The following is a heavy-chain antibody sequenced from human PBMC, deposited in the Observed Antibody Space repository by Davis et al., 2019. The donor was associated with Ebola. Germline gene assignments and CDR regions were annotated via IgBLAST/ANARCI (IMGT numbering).Heavy chain of an antibody. J-gene: IGHJ6*02. CDR1: GYSFTSYW. CDR3: ASNPYYYYGMDV. V-gene: IGHV5-10-1*01. Sequence: GGSLKISCKGSGYSFTSYWISWVRQLPGKGLEWRGRLDPSDSYTIYSPSFQGHVTISADKSISTAYLQWSSLKASDTAMYYCASNPYYYYGMDVWGQGTTVTVSS. CDR2: LDPSDSYT. D-gene: IGHD1-14*01.